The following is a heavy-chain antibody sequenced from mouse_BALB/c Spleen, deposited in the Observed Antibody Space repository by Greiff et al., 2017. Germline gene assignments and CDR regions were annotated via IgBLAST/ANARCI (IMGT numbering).Heavy chain of an antibody. V-gene: IGHV3-2*02. Sequence: EVQLQQSGPGLVKPSQSLSLTCTVTGYSITSDYAWNWIRQFPGNKLEWMGYISYSGSTSYNPSLKSRISITRDTSKNQFFLQLNSVTTEDTATYYCARGGRYDPYYAMDYWGQGTSVTVSS. CDR2: ISYSGST. CDR3: ARGGRYDPYYAMDY. J-gene: IGHJ4*01. D-gene: IGHD2-14*01. CDR1: GYSITSDYA.